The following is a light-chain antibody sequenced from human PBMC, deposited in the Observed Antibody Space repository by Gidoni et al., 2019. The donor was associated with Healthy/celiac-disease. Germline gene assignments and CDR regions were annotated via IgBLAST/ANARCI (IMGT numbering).Light chain of an antibody. CDR2: WAS. J-gene: IGKJ5*01. CDR1: QSVLYSSNNKNY. Sequence: DIVMTQSPDCLAVSLGERAIINCKSSQSVLYSSNNKNYLAWYQQKPGQPPKLLLYWASPRESGVPELFSGSGSGTDFTLAVSSLQTVDVTVYCCQLSYISPLFGQGTQLEIK. V-gene: IGKV4-1*01. CDR3: QLSYISPL.